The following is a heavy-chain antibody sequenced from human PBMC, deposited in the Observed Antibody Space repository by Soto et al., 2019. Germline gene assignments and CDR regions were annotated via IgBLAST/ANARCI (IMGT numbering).Heavy chain of an antibody. CDR3: ARGPRAAISTYGMDV. Sequence: QVQLVQSGAEVKKPGSSVKVSCKASGGTFSSYTISWVRQAPGQGLEWMGRIIPILGIANYAQKFQGRVTITAGKATSTGYMELSSLRSEDTAVYYCARGPRAAISTYGMDVWGQGTTVTVSS. V-gene: IGHV1-69*02. CDR2: IIPILGIA. J-gene: IGHJ6*02. D-gene: IGHD2-2*01. CDR1: GGTFSSYT.